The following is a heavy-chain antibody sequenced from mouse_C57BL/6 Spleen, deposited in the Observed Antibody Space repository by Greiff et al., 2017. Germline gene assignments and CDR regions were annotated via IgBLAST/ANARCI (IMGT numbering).Heavy chain of an antibody. Sequence: QVQLQQPGAELVMPGASVKLSCKASGYTFTSYWMHWVKQRPGQGLEWIGEIDPSDSYTNYNQKFKGKSTLTVDKSSSTAYMQLSSLTSEDSAVYYCARGVYYYAMDYWGQGTSGTVSS. J-gene: IGHJ4*01. CDR2: IDPSDSYT. CDR3: ARGVYYYAMDY. CDR1: GYTFTSYW. V-gene: IGHV1-69*01.